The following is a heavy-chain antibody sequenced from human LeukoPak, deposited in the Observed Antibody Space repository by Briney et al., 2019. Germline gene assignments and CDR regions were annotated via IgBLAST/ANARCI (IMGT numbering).Heavy chain of an antibody. CDR1: GFTFSSYW. CDR2: ISGSGGST. D-gene: IGHD6-19*01. CDR3: AKDLGFCSGWY. Sequence: SGGSLRLSCAASGFTFSSYWMSWVGQAPGKGLEWVSAISGSGGSTYYADSVKGRFAISRDNSKNTLYLQMNSLRAEDTAVYYCAKDLGFCSGWYWGQGTLVTVSS. J-gene: IGHJ4*02. V-gene: IGHV3-23*01.